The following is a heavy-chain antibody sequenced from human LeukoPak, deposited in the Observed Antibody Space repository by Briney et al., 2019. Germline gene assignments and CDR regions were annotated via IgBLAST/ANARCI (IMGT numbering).Heavy chain of an antibody. CDR3: ARLSLWFGEVWFDP. CDR1: GGSISSYY. V-gene: IGHV4-59*08. J-gene: IGHJ5*02. D-gene: IGHD3-10*01. CDR2: IYYSGST. Sequence: PSETLSLTCTVSGGSISSYYWSWIRQPPGKGLEWIGYIYYSGSTNYNPSLKSRVTISVDTSKNQFSLKLSSVTAADTAVYYCARLSLWFGEVWFDPWGQGTLVTVSS.